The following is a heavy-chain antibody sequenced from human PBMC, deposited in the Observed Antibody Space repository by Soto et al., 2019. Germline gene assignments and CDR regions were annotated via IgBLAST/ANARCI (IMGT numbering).Heavy chain of an antibody. J-gene: IGHJ5*02. V-gene: IGHV3-74*01. CDR2: INSDGSST. CDR3: ARKVMYYYDSSGQNWFDP. Sequence: PWGCLGLSCSASGFSFCSYCMRWVRPAPGTGLVWVSRINSDGSSTSYADSVKGRFTISRDNAKNTLYLEMNSLRAEDTAVYYCARKVMYYYDSSGQNWFDPWGQGTLVNVSS. CDR1: GFSFCSYC. D-gene: IGHD3-22*01.